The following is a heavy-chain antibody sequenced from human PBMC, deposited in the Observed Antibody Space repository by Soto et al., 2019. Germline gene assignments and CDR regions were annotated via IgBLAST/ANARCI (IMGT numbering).Heavy chain of an antibody. V-gene: IGHV4-34*01. CDR1: GGSFSGYY. CDR3: ARDKITGLFDY. J-gene: IGHJ4*02. D-gene: IGHD2-8*02. Sequence: QVQLQQWGAGLLKPSETLSLTCAVYGGSFSGYYWTWIRQPPGTGLEWIGEINHSGSTNYNPSLKSRVTISVATSKTQFSLKLTSVTAADTAVYYCARDKITGLFDYWGQGPLVTVSS. CDR2: INHSGST.